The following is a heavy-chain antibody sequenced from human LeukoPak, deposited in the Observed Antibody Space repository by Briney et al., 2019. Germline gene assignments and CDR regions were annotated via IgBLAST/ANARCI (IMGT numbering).Heavy chain of an antibody. D-gene: IGHD6-13*01. CDR1: GFTFSSYG. V-gene: IGHV3-30*18. Sequence: SGGSLRLSCAASGFTFSSYGMHWVRQAPGKGLEWVAVISYDGSNKYYADSVKGRFTISRDNSKNTLSLQMNSLRAEDTAVYYCAKDQEVQQQMVPEGISDYWGQGTLVTVSS. CDR2: ISYDGSNK. J-gene: IGHJ4*02. CDR3: AKDQEVQQQMVPEGISDY.